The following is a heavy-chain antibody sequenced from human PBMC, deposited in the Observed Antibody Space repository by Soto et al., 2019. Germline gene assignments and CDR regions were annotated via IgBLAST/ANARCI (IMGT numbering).Heavy chain of an antibody. Sequence: EVQLVESGGGLVQPGGSLRLSCVASGFTFNSYSMNWVRQAPGKGLEWISYINSGSTSVFYADSVKGRFTISRDNAKTPLYLQMNSLRAEDMAVYYCASSASPDAYWGQGTLVTVSS. CDR1: GFTFNSYS. V-gene: IGHV3-48*01. J-gene: IGHJ4*02. CDR2: INSGSTSV. CDR3: ASSASPDAY. D-gene: IGHD1-26*01.